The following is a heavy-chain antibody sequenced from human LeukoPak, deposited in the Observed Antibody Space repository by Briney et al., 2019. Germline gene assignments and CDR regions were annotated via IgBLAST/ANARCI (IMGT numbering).Heavy chain of an antibody. J-gene: IGHJ3*02. V-gene: IGHV1-46*01. CDR3: AREGYYDSSGYYNPDADAFDI. Sequence: ASEKVSCKASGYTFTYYYMHWVRQAPGQGLEWMGIINPSGGSTNYAQKFQGRVTMTRDTSTSTVYMELSSLRSEDTAVYYCAREGYYDSSGYYNPDADAFDIWGQGTMVTVSS. CDR2: INPSGGST. CDR1: GYTFTYYY. D-gene: IGHD3-22*01.